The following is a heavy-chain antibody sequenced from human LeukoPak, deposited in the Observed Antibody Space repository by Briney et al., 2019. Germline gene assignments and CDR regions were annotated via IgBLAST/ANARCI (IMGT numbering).Heavy chain of an antibody. CDR2: IYTSGST. CDR3: ARAVRWFDP. V-gene: IGHV4-61*02. D-gene: IGHD4-17*01. CDR1: GGFISSGGYY. J-gene: IGHJ5*02. Sequence: SQTLSLTCTVSGGFISSGGYYWSWIRQPAGKGLEWIGRIYTSGSTNYNPSLKSRVTMSVDTSKNQFSLKLSSVTAADTAVYYCARAVRWFDPWGQGTLVTVSS.